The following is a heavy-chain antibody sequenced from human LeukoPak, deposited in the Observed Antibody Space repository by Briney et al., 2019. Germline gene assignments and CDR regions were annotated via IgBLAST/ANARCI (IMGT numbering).Heavy chain of an antibody. CDR2: ISSSSSTI. CDR3: ARDPNRGIAVAVDY. CDR1: GFTFSSYS. D-gene: IGHD6-19*01. V-gene: IGHV3-48*04. J-gene: IGHJ4*02. Sequence: AGGSLRLSCAASGFTFSSYSMNWVRQAPGKGLEWVSYISSSSSTIYYADSVKGRFTISRDNAKNSLYLQMNSLRAEDTAVYYCARDPNRGIAVAVDYWGQGTLVTVSS.